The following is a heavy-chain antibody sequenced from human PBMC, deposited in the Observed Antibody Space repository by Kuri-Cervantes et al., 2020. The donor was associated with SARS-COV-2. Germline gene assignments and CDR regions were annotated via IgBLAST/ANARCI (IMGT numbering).Heavy chain of an antibody. CDR1: GGSISSYY. J-gene: IGHJ4*02. Sequence: GSLRLSCTVSGGSISSYYRSWIRQPPGKELEWIGYIYYSGSTNYNPSLKSRVTISVDTSKNQFSLKLSSVTAADTAVYYCARDINPVGALDYWGQGTLVTVSS. V-gene: IGHV4-59*01. CDR3: ARDINPVGALDY. CDR2: IYYSGST. D-gene: IGHD1-26*01.